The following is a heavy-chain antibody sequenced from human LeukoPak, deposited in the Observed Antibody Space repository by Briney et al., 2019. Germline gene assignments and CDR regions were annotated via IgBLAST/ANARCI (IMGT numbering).Heavy chain of an antibody. Sequence: GRSLRLSCAPSGFIFSSYAMHWVRQAPGKGLEWVAVISYDESNKYYADSVKGRFTISRDNSKNTLYLQMNSLRAEDTAVYYCASDYYDSSGYSDWGQGTLVTVSS. CDR2: ISYDESNK. V-gene: IGHV3-30-3*01. CDR1: GFIFSSYA. J-gene: IGHJ4*02. D-gene: IGHD3-22*01. CDR3: ASDYYDSSGYSD.